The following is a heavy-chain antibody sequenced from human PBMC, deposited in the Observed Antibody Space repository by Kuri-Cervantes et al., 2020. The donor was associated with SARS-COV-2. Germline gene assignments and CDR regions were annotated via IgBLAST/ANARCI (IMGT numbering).Heavy chain of an antibody. D-gene: IGHD3-10*01. V-gene: IGHV1-46*01. J-gene: IGHJ6*03. CDR2: INPSGGST. CDR3: ARVAQGVSPYGRPYYYMDV. Sequence: ASVKVSCKASGGTFSSYAISWVRQAPGQGLEWMVIINPSGGSTSYAQKFQGRVTMTRDTSTSIAYMDLRGLRSDDTAVFYCARVAQGVSPYGRPYYYMDVWGKGTTVTVSS. CDR1: GGTFSSYA.